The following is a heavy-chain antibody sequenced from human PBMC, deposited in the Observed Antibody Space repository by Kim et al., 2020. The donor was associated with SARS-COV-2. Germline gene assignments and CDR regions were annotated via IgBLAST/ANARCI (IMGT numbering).Heavy chain of an antibody. Sequence: QGLQGRFVFSLDTAVSTAYLQISSLKAEDTAVYYCAREVSSSWYMDAFDIWGQGTMVTVSS. CDR3: AREVSSSWYMDAFDI. J-gene: IGHJ3*02. D-gene: IGHD6-13*01. V-gene: IGHV7-4-1*02.